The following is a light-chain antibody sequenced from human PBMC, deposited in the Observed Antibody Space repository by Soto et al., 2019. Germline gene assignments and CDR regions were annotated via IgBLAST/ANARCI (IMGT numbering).Light chain of an antibody. V-gene: IGKV3-20*01. J-gene: IGKJ3*01. CDR3: QHYGSSFT. CDR2: AAS. Sequence: IVLTQSPVTLSLSPGERATLSCRASQGVNSTYVAWYQQKPGQAPRLLIYAASIRATGIPDRFSGSGSGTDFILTISRLEPEDFVVYYCQHYGSSFTFGLGPKWISN. CDR1: QGVNSTY.